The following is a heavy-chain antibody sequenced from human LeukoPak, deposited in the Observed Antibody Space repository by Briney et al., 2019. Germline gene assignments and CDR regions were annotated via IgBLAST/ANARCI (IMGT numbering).Heavy chain of an antibody. CDR1: GFTFDDYA. J-gene: IGHJ4*02. V-gene: IGHV3-9*01. D-gene: IGHD6-19*01. CDR2: ISWNSGSI. CDR3: AKEGYSSGWYGSYFDY. Sequence: SLRLSCAASGFTFDDYAMHWVRQAPGKGLEWVSGISWNSGSIGYADSVKGRFTISRDNAKNSLYLQMNSLRAEDTALYYCAKEGYSSGWYGSYFDYWGQGTLVTVSS.